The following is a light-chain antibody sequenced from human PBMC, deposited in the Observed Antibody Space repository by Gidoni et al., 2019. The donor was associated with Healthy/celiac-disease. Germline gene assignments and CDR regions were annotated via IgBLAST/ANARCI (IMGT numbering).Light chain of an antibody. CDR3: QQYNNWPWT. J-gene: IGKJ1*01. CDR1: QSDSSH. CDR2: GAS. Sequence: EIVMTQSPATLSVSPGERATLSCRASQSDSSHLAWYQPKPGQAPRLLIYGASTRATCIPARFSGSGSGTAFTLTISSLQSEDFAVYYCQQYNNWPWTFGQGTKVEIK. V-gene: IGKV3-15*01.